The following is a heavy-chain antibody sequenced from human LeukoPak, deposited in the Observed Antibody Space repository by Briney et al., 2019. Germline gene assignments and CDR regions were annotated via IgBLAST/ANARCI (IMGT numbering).Heavy chain of an antibody. Sequence: PSETLSLTCTVSGGSISSFYWSWLRQPPGKGLEWVSYISNSGSTNYNPSLKSRVTMSVDTSKNQFSLNVSSVTAADTAVYYCARRGFYGAVVWGQGTLVTVSS. CDR1: GGSISSFY. D-gene: IGHD4-17*01. CDR2: ISNSGST. V-gene: IGHV4-59*08. CDR3: ARRGFYGAVV. J-gene: IGHJ4*02.